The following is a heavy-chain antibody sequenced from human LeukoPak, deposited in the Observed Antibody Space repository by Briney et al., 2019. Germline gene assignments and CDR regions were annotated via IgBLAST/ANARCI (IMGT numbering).Heavy chain of an antibody. CDR3: ARGLRYYGSGSYPYYNWFDP. D-gene: IGHD3-10*01. J-gene: IGHJ5*02. Sequence: GSLRLSCAASGFTFSSYAMHWVRQPPGKGLEWIGEINHSGSTNYNPSLKSRVTISVDTTKNQFSLKLSSVTAADTAVYYCARGLRYYGSGSYPYYNWFDPWGQGTLVTVSS. CDR1: GFTFSSYA. V-gene: IGHV4-34*01. CDR2: INHSGST.